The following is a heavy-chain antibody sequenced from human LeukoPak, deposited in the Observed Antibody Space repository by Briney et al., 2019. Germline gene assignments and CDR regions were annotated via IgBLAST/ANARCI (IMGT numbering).Heavy chain of an antibody. CDR2: FDPEDGKT. D-gene: IGHD6-13*01. Sequence: ASVKFSCKVSGYTLTELSIHWVRQAPGKGLEWRGCFDPEDGKTIYAQKFQGRVTMTEDTSTDTAYMELSSLRSEDTAVYYCATFPAQYSSSWYYFDYWGQGTLVTVSS. J-gene: IGHJ4*02. CDR3: ATFPAQYSSSWYYFDY. CDR1: GYTLTELS. V-gene: IGHV1-24*01.